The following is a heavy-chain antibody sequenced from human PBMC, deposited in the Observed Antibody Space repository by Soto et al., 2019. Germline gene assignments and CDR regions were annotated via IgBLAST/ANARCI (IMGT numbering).Heavy chain of an antibody. Sequence: QVQLVQSGAEVKKPGASVKVSCKASGYTFTSYAMHWERQAPGQRLEWMGWINAGNGSTNYSQKFKGRVTITRDTSASTAYMELSSLRYEVTAVYYCARTLVGATPADYWGQGTLVTFSS. CDR3: ARTLVGATPADY. CDR2: INAGNGST. V-gene: IGHV1-3*01. CDR1: GYTFTSYA. J-gene: IGHJ4*02. D-gene: IGHD1-26*01.